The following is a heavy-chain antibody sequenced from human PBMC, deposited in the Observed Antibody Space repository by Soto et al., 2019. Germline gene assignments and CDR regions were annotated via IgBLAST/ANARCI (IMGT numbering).Heavy chain of an antibody. CDR3: ARVASSGYQPLDD. V-gene: IGHV4-30-4*01. CDR2: IYYSGST. Sequence: SETLSLTCTVSGGSIISGDYYWILIRQPPGKGLEWIGYIYYSGSTYYNPSLKSRVTISVDTSKNQFSLKLSSVTAADTAVYYGARVASSGYQPLDDWGHGTLGTGSS. CDR1: GGSIISGDYY. J-gene: IGHJ4*01. D-gene: IGHD3-22*01.